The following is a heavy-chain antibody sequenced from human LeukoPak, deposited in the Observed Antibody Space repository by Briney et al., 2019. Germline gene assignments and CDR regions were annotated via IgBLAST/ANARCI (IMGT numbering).Heavy chain of an antibody. CDR3: ARSSYSSGRYGGLDV. V-gene: IGHV4-39*01. Sequence: SSETLSLTCTVSGDSFTSTDDFWGWIRQPPGKGLVWIGSINYSGKAYYNPSLKSRVIISVDTSKNQVSLRLSSVTAADTAVYYCARSSYSSGRYGGLDVWGQGTTVTVSS. D-gene: IGHD3-22*01. CDR2: INYSGKA. CDR1: GDSFTSTDDF. J-gene: IGHJ6*02.